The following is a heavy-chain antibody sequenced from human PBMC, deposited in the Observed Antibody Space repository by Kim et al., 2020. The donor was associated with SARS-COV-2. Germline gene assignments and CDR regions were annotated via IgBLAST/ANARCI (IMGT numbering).Heavy chain of an antibody. J-gene: IGHJ4*02. CDR3: ARDSLYDYVWGSYRQDNDY. D-gene: IGHD3-16*02. V-gene: IGHV3-30*04. CDR2: ISYDGSNK. Sequence: GGSLRLSCAASGFTFSSYAMHWVRQAPGKGLEWVAVISYDGSNKYYADSVKGRFTISRDNSKNTLYLQMNSLRAEDTAVYYCARDSLYDYVWGSYRQDNDYWGQGTLVTVSS. CDR1: GFTFSSYA.